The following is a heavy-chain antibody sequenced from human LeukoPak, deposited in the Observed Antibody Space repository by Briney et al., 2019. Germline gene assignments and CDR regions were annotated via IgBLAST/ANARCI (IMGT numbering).Heavy chain of an antibody. D-gene: IGHD5-18*01. CDR3: AHNRGIRGGYDAFDI. CDR2: IIPIFGTA. Sequence: SVKVSCKASGGTFSSYAISWVRQAPGQGLEWMGGIIPIFGTANYAQKFQGRVTITTDESTSTAYMELSSLRSEDTAVYYCAHNRGIRGGYDAFDIWGQGTMVTVSS. V-gene: IGHV1-69*05. CDR1: GGTFSSYA. J-gene: IGHJ3*02.